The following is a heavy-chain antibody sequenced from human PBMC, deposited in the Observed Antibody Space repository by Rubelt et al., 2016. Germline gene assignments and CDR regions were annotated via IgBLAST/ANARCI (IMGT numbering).Heavy chain of an antibody. J-gene: IGHJ3*02. Sequence: SGAEVKKPGASVKVSCKASGYTFTSYGISWVRQAPGQGLEWMGWISAYNGNTNYAQKLQGRVTMTTDTSTSTACMELRSLRSDDTAVYYCARSSGTSPRRSAFDIWGQGTMVTVSS. CDR3: ARSSGTSPRRSAFDI. CDR1: GYTFTSYG. D-gene: IGHD1-1*01. CDR2: ISAYNGNT. V-gene: IGHV1-18*01.